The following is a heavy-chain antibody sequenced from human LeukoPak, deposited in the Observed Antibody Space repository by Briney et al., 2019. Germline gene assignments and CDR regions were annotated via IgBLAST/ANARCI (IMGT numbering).Heavy chain of an antibody. V-gene: IGHV1-69*04. D-gene: IGHD3-22*01. CDR1: GGTFSSYA. Sequence: GASVKVSCKASGGTFSSYAISWVRQAPGQGLEWMGRIIPILGIANYAQKFQGRVTITADKSTSTAYMELSSLRSEDTAVYYCARRGRDDSSGYYSDWYFDLWGRGTLVTVSS. CDR3: ARRGRDDSSGYYSDWYFDL. J-gene: IGHJ2*01. CDR2: IIPILGIA.